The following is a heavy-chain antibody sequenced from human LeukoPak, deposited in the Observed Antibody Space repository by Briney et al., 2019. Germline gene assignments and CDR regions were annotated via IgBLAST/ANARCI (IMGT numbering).Heavy chain of an antibody. CDR2: IFYSGTT. Sequence: RTSETLSLTCTVSGGSISSSTYCWGWIRQSPGKGREWIGSIFYSGTTYDNPSLKSRVTISVDTSKNQISLKLSSVTAADTAVYYCARHPAGRVRYYYMDVWGKGTTVTVSS. V-gene: IGHV4-39*01. D-gene: IGHD3-16*01. CDR1: GGSISSSTYC. CDR3: ARHPAGRVRYYYMDV. J-gene: IGHJ6*03.